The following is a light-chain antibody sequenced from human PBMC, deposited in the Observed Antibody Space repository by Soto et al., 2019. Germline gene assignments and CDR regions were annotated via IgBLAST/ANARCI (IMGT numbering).Light chain of an antibody. Sequence: QSVLTQPPSASGTPGQRVTISCSGSSSNIGSNYVYWYQQLPGTAPKLLIYRNNQRPSGVPDRFSGSKSGTSASLAISGLGSEDEADYYCAAWDDSLSGSYVFGTGTKVTV. CDR1: SSNIGSNY. CDR3: AAWDDSLSGSYV. V-gene: IGLV1-47*01. CDR2: RNN. J-gene: IGLJ1*01.